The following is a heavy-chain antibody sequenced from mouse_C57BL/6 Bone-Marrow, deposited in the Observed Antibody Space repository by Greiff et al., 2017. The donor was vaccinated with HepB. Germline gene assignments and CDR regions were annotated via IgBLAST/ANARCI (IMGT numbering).Heavy chain of an antibody. Sequence: VQLQQSGAELVKPGASVKLSCKASGYTFTAYTIHWVKQRSGQGLEWIGWFYLGSGSIKYNEKFKDKATLTADKSSSTAYMELSRLTSEDSAVYFCARHEVGYGSSHWYFDVWGKGTTVTVSS. D-gene: IGHD1-1*01. CDR2: FYLGSGSI. J-gene: IGHJ1*03. CDR1: GYTFTAYT. V-gene: IGHV1-62-2*01. CDR3: ARHEVGYGSSHWYFDV.